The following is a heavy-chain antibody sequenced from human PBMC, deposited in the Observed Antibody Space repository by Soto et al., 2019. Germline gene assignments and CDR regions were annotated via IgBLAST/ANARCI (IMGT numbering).Heavy chain of an antibody. CDR1: GYTFTTNF. J-gene: IGHJ3*01. D-gene: IGHD3-22*01. Sequence: VQLVQSGAEVKKPGASVKISCKASGYTFTTNFIHWIRQAPGQGLEWVGIISPGGGTTVYAQKFQGRVTMTRETSTSTVYMELRSLRSEDTAVFYCARAHYDSDAFDFWGQGTMVIVSS. V-gene: IGHV1-46*03. CDR3: ARAHYDSDAFDF. CDR2: ISPGGGTT.